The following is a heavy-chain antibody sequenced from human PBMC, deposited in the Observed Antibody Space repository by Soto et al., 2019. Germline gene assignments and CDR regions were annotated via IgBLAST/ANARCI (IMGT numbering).Heavy chain of an antibody. V-gene: IGHV3-7*01. Sequence: EVQLVESGGGLVQPGGSPRLSCAASGFTFSSYWMSWVRQAPGKGLEWVANIKQDGSEKYYVDSVKGRFTISSDNAKNSLYLQMNSLRAEDTAVYYCARGTPLVVVAATFAYWGQGTLVTVSS. CDR3: ARGTPLVVVAATFAY. CDR2: IKQDGSEK. D-gene: IGHD2-15*01. CDR1: GFTFSSYW. J-gene: IGHJ4*02.